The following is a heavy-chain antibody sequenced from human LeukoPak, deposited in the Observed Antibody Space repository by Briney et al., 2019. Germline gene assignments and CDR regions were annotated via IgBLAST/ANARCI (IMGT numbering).Heavy chain of an antibody. J-gene: IGHJ4*02. CDR3: ASQNWNGEGDY. CDR2: IDPSDSYT. D-gene: IGHD1-1*01. CDR1: GYSFTSYW. V-gene: IGHV5-10-1*01. Sequence: GESLKISCKGSGYSFTSYWITRVRQMPGKGLEWMGRIDPSDSYTKYSPSFQGHVTISFDKSIRIAYLQWSSLKASDTAMYYCASQNWNGEGDYWGQGTLVTVSS.